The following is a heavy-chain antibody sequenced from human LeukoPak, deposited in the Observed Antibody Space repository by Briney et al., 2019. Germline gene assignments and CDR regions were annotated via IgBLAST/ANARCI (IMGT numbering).Heavy chain of an antibody. CDR2: ISGSSSYI. CDR3: ARDESGSRFDY. J-gene: IGHJ4*02. D-gene: IGHD1-26*01. V-gene: IGHV3-21*01. Sequence: GGSLRLSCAASGFTFNTYSMNWVRQAPGKGLEWVSSISGSSSYIYYADSVKGRFTISRDNAKTSLYLQMNSLRAEDTAVYYCARDESGSRFDYWGQGTLVTVSS. CDR1: GFTFNTYS.